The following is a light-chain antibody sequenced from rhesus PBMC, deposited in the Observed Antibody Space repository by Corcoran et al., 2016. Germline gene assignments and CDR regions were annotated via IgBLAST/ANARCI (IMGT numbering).Light chain of an antibody. CDR1: RDSGNW. Sequence: DIQMAQSPSSLSASVGDRVTITCRASRDSGNWLAWYQQKPGKTPKLLSYKASTLQSGVPSRFRGSGSGTEFALTITSLQPEDFATYYCQQHHTTPRTFGLGTKVEIK. CDR3: QQHHTTPRT. CDR2: KAS. J-gene: IGKJ1*01. V-gene: IGKV1-21*01.